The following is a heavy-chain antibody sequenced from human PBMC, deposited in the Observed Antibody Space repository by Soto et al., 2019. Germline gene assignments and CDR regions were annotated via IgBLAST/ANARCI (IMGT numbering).Heavy chain of an antibody. CDR1: GGTFSSYA. V-gene: IGHV1-69*13. J-gene: IGHJ4*02. D-gene: IGHD3-9*01. Sequence: ASVKVSCKASGGTFSSYAISWVRQAPGQGLEWMGGIIPIFGTANYAQKFQGRVTITADESTSTAYMELSSLRSEDTAVYYCARSTGYFDWILSYWGQGTLVTVSS. CDR3: ARSTGYFDWILSY. CDR2: IIPIFGTA.